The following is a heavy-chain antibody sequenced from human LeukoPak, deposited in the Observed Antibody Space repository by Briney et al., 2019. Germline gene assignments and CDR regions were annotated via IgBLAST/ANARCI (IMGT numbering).Heavy chain of an antibody. V-gene: IGHV1-46*01. D-gene: IGHD6-19*01. J-gene: IGHJ4*02. CDR2: INPSGGST. Sequence: ASVKVSCKASGYTFTSYYMHWGRQAPGQGLEWMGIINPSGGSTSYAQQFQGRVTMTRDTSTSTVYMELSSLRSEDTAVYYCARDQPYSSGWYYFDYWGQGTLVTVSS. CDR1: GYTFTSYY. CDR3: ARDQPYSSGWYYFDY.